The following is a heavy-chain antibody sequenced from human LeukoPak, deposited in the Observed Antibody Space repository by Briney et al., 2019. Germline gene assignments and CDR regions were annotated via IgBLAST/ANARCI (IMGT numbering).Heavy chain of an antibody. D-gene: IGHD6-25*01. J-gene: IGHJ4*02. V-gene: IGHV3-66*01. CDR3: ATGSPGIATAAGGRNY. CDR2: VYIGGTT. Sequence: GRTLRLSRAASGFTDGNNQMTGVSQASGKGREWVTLVYIGGTTSYADSVKGRFTVSRDNSKNTVYLQMNSLRAEDTAVYYCATGSPGIATAAGGRNYWGQGTLVTVSS. CDR1: GFTDGNNQ.